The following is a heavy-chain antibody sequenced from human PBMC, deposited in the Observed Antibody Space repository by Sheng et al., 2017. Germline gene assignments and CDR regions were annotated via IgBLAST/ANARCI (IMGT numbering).Heavy chain of an antibody. Sequence: QVYLQQWGAGLLKPSETLSLTCSVFGGSFSGYYWTWIRQTPGKGLEWIAEYIHSGRTNYNPSLKSPFTISVDPSKNQFSLKLSSVTAADTAVYYCARGTVLTGYASFDIWGQGTLGHRLL. CDR2: YIHSGRT. D-gene: IGHD2-15*01. J-gene: IGHJ4*02. V-gene: IGHV4-34*01. CDR1: GGSFSGYY. CDR3: ARGTVLTGYASFDI.